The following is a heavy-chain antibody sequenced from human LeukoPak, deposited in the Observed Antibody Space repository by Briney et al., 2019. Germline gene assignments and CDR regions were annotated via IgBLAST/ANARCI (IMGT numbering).Heavy chain of an antibody. J-gene: IGHJ1*01. V-gene: IGHV4-38-2*02. D-gene: IGHD3-3*01. CDR3: ASSLWDFWSGYSFQH. CDR1: GYSISSGYY. CDR2: IYHSGST. Sequence: SETLSLTCTVSGYSISSGYYWGWIRQPPGKGLEWIGSIYHSGSTYYNPSLKSRVTISVDTSKYQFSLKLSSVTAADTAVYYCASSLWDFWSGYSFQHWGQGTLVTVSS.